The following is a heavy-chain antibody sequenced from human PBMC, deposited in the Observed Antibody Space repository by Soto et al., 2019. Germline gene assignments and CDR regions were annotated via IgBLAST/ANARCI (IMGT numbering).Heavy chain of an antibody. D-gene: IGHD3-10*01. J-gene: IGHJ5*02. CDR1: GYTFSSYA. V-gene: IGHV1-3*04. CDR3: ARLIWCGELASNWLDP. Sequence: QVQLVQSGAEVKKPGASVKVSCKGSGYTFSSYAMNWVRQAPGQRPEWMGWLKIGNGNVKYSQKFQGRVTITRDTSASTTYMELSSLRSEYTAVYYCARLIWCGELASNWLDPWGHGTRVIVSS. CDR2: LKIGNGNV.